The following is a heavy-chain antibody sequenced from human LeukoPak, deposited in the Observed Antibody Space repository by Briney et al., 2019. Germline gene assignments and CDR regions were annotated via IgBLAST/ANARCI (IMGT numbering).Heavy chain of an antibody. J-gene: IGHJ4*02. CDR3: ASGHPVRLLPYSSGWRPFDY. CDR1: GFTFSSYW. Sequence: PGGSLRLSCAASGFTFSSYWMNWARQAPGKGLEWVSAISGSGGSTYYADSVKGRFTISRDNSKNTLYLQMNSLRAEDTAVYYCASGHPVRLLPYSSGWRPFDYWGQGTLVTVSS. D-gene: IGHD6-19*01. V-gene: IGHV3-23*01. CDR2: ISGSGGST.